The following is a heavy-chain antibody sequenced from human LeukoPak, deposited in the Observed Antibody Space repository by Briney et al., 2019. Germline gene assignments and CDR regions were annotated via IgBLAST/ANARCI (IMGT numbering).Heavy chain of an antibody. D-gene: IGHD2-2*01. CDR3: ARHVCSSTSCYLPWYFDL. V-gene: IGHV4-59*08. CDR2: IYYSGST. Sequence: PSETLSLTCTVSGGSISSYYWSWIRQPPGKGLEWIGYIYYSGSTNYNPSLKSRVTISVDTSKNQFSLKLSSVTAADTAVYYCARHVCSSTSCYLPWYFDLWGRGTLVTVSS. CDR1: GGSISSYY. J-gene: IGHJ2*01.